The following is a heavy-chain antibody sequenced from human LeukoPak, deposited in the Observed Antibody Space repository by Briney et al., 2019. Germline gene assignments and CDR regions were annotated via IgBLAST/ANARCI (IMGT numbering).Heavy chain of an antibody. CDR1: GVSISSSNSY. J-gene: IGHJ6*03. V-gene: IGHV4-39*01. CDR3: ARGILLWFGEGIHYYYYYMDV. Sequence: SETLSLTCTVSGVSISSSNSYWGWIRQPPGKGLEWIGSIYYSGNTYYNASLKSQVSISIDTSKNQFSLKLSSVTAADTAVYYCARGILLWFGEGIHYYYYYMDVWGKGTTVTVSS. D-gene: IGHD3-10*01. CDR2: IYYSGNT.